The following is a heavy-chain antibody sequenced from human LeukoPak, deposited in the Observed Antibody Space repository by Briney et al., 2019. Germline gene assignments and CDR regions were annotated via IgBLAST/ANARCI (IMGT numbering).Heavy chain of an antibody. V-gene: IGHV4-59*01. CDR1: GDSISSNY. CDR3: AGVRRGSSGRPEYFEH. J-gene: IGHJ1*01. CDR2: MYYSGSA. D-gene: IGHD3-10*01. Sequence: SETLSLTCTFPGDSISSNYSRWIRQPPGKGLEWIGYMYYSGSANYNPSLKSRVTISVDTSKNQFSLKLTSVTAADTAVYYCAGVRRGSSGRPEYFEHWGQGTLVTVSS.